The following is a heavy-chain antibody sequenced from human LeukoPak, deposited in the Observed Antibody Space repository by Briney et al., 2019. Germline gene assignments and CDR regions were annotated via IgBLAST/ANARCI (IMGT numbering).Heavy chain of an antibody. CDR2: ISSSGSTI. V-gene: IGHV3-11*01. D-gene: IGHD3-3*01. J-gene: IGHJ4*02. CDR3: AKTAGRITIFGVVIY. Sequence: GGSLRLSCAASGFTFSDYYMSWIRQAPGKGLEWVSYISSSGSTIYYADSVKGRFTISRDNSKNTLYLQMNSLRAEDTAVYYCAKTAGRITIFGVVIYWGQGTLVTVSS. CDR1: GFTFSDYY.